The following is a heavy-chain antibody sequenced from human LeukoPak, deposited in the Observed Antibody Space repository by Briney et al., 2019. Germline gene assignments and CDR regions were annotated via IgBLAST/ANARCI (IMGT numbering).Heavy chain of an antibody. D-gene: IGHD3-22*01. CDR2: ISQGGNI. Sequence: KASEILSLTCAVTVDSISNGGNSWSWIRQPPGKGLDWIGYIYHIGYISQGGNIYQNPSLKSRVTISLDTSRNQFSLKLSSVTAADTAVYYCARSPLAFYDSSGYPRVWFDPWGQGTLVTVSS. CDR1: VDSISNGGNS. J-gene: IGHJ5*02. CDR3: ARSPLAFYDSSGYPRVWFDP. V-gene: IGHV4-30-2*01.